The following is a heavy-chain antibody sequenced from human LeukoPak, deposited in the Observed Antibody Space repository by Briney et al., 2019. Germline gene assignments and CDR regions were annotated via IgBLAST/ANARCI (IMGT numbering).Heavy chain of an antibody. D-gene: IGHD3-10*01. J-gene: IGHJ3*02. Sequence: GSLRLSCAASGFAFSSYRMHWVRQPPGKGLVWVSCIDSGGSTITYADSVKGRLTISRENAKTTLYLQMNGLRAEDTAVYYCARDQAGAFDIWGQGTMVTVSS. CDR1: GFAFSSYR. V-gene: IGHV3-74*01. CDR3: ARDQAGAFDI. CDR2: IDSGGSTI.